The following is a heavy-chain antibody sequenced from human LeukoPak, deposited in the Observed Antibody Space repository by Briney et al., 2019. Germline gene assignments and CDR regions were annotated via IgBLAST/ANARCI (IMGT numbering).Heavy chain of an antibody. CDR2: IESDASRT. Sequence: GGSLRLSCAASGFTLSNHWMYWVRQGPGRGLAHVSRIESDASRTTYADSAKGRFTISRDDAKNTMYLQLNSLRGEDTAVYYCVKGGHKLDIQTTHYYYGLDVWGQGTLVTVSS. J-gene: IGHJ6*02. V-gene: IGHV3-74*03. D-gene: IGHD4-17*01. CDR3: VKGGHKLDIQTTHYYYGLDV. CDR1: GFTLSNHW.